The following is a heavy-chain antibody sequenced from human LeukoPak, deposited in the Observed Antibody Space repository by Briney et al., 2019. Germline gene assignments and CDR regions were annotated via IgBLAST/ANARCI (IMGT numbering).Heavy chain of an antibody. D-gene: IGHD2/OR15-2a*01. Sequence: ASVKVSCKASGYTFTSHALHWVRQAPGESLEWMAWINGATGNTEYSQKFQARVTITRDTSASTAYMELSSLRSEDTAVYYCVRSIIIVPNTSYYYYYMDVWGQGTAVTVSS. CDR2: INGATGNT. J-gene: IGHJ6*02. CDR3: VRSIIIVPNTSYYYYYMDV. V-gene: IGHV1-3*01. CDR1: GYTFTSHA.